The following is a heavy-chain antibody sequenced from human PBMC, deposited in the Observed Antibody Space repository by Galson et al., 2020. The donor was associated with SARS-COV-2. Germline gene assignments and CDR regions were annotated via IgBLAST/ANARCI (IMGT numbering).Heavy chain of an antibody. V-gene: IGHV1-69*13. D-gene: IGHD2-21*01. CDR2: IIPIFGTA. CDR3: ASGLVENIVVVIARPDYYYYYMDV. J-gene: IGHJ6*03. CDR1: GGTVSSSA. Sequence: SVKVSCKTSGGTVSSSAISWVRQAPGQGLEWMGGIIPIFGTANYAQKSPGRVTITAAESTSTAYMELSSLRSADTDVYYWASGLVENIVVVIARPDYYYYYMDVWGKGTTVTVSS.